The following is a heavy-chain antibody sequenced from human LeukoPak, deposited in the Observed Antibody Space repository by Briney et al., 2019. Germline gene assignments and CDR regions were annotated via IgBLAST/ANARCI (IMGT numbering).Heavy chain of an antibody. Sequence: SETLSLTCAVYGGSFSGYYWGWIRQPPGKGLEWIGEINHSGSTNYNPSLKSRVTISVDTSKNQFSLKLSSVTAADTAVYYCARGARLWFGELLQPRYYYGMDVWGQGTTVTVSS. J-gene: IGHJ6*02. D-gene: IGHD3-10*01. CDR1: GGSFSGYY. CDR2: INHSGST. CDR3: ARGARLWFGELLQPRYYYGMDV. V-gene: IGHV4-34*01.